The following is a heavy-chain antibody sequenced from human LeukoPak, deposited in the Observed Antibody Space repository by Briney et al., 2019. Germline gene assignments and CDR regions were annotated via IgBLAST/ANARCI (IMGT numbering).Heavy chain of an antibody. CDR3: VKDFSGWSFDD. Sequence: GGSLRLSCSASGVTFSRYQMHWVRQAPGKGLEYISAIGSNGGSTYYADSVKGRFTISRDNSKNMLYLQMNILRAEDTAVYYCVKDFSGWSFDDWGQGTLVTVSS. J-gene: IGHJ4*02. CDR1: GVTFSRYQ. D-gene: IGHD6-19*01. CDR2: IGSNGGST. V-gene: IGHV3-64D*06.